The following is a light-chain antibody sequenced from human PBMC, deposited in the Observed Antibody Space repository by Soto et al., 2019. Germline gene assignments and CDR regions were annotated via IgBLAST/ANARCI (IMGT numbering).Light chain of an antibody. CDR3: QQSYTSSWT. Sequence: DIQMTQAPSSLSASVGDRVTLTCRASQSVAGYLNWYQQKPGGAPHLLIYAASTLRSGVPSRFSGSGSGTDFKLTISSLQPEDVATYYCQQSYTSSWTFGPGTKVE. CDR1: QSVAGY. J-gene: IGKJ1*01. CDR2: AAS. V-gene: IGKV1-39*01.